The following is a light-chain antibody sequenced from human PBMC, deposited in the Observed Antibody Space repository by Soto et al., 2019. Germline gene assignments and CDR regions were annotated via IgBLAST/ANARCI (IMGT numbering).Light chain of an antibody. J-gene: IGKJ1*01. CDR3: QQSYSTPWT. CDR1: QSISSY. V-gene: IGKV1-39*01. CDR2: DAS. Sequence: DIQMTQSPSSLSASVGDRVTITCRASQSISSYLNWYQQKPGEGPKVLIYDASNLQSGVPSRFSGSGSRTEFTLTISRLQPEDFATYFCQQSYSTPWTFGQGTRVEIK.